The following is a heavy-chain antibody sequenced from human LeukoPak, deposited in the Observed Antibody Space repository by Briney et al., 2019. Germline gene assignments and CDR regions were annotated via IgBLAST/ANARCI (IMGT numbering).Heavy chain of an antibody. Sequence: GGSLRLSCAASGIMFSDHYMSWIRQAPGKGLEWVSYISVSGSSIYYADSVKGRFTISRDNAKNSLYLQVNSLRAEDTAVYYCASEFFDWLPPDYWGQGTLVTVSS. J-gene: IGHJ4*02. CDR2: ISVSGSSI. CDR3: ASEFFDWLPPDY. D-gene: IGHD3/OR15-3a*01. CDR1: GIMFSDHY. V-gene: IGHV3-11*01.